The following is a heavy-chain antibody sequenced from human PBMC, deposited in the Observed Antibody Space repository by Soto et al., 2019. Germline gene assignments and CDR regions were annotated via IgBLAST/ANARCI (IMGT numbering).Heavy chain of an antibody. CDR1: GGSISGYS. CDR2: VYYSGGA. J-gene: IGHJ6*02. V-gene: IGHV4-59*01. Sequence: SATLSLTCTVSGGSISGYSWSWIRQPPGKGLEWIGNVYYSGGAKYNPSVKRRVSISVDTSKNQFSLNLSSVTSADTAVYYCTRDGDGRMTTNPYYYYGMDVWGPGITVTVSS. D-gene: IGHD2-21*02. CDR3: TRDGDGRMTTNPYYYYGMDV.